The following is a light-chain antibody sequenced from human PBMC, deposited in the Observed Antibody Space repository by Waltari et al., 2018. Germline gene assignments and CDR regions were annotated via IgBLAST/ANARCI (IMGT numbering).Light chain of an antibody. CDR3: QRHGNLPSFA. J-gene: IGKJ5*01. CDR1: QGINTN. V-gene: IGKV3-11*01. CDR2: DAS. Sequence: DILLTQSPATLSSSLGERGTITCRASQGINTNLTWYQQRPGQAPRLLIYDASNLDTGIPARFSGSESGTDFTLTISSLLREDFAVYYCQRHGNLPSFAFGQGTRLDVK.